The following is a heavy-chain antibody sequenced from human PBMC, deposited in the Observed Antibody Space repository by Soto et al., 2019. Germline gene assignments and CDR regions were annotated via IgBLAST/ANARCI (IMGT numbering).Heavy chain of an antibody. V-gene: IGHV4-59*01. D-gene: IGHD2-21*02. Sequence: QVRLQESGPGLVKPSETLSLTCTVSGGSISRYYWSWIRQPPGKGLEWIGYLYNTESTIYIPSLKSRVTISVDTSKNQFSLKLNSVTAADTAVYSCARDLWGYCGTDCYPLDVWGPGTTVTFSS. CDR1: GGSISRYY. CDR2: LYNTEST. CDR3: ARDLWGYCGTDCYPLDV. J-gene: IGHJ6*02.